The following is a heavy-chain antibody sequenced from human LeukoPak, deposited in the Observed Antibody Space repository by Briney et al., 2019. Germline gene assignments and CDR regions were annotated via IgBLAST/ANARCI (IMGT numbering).Heavy chain of an antibody. V-gene: IGHV1-69*04. CDR3: ATEPSRSYSFDHLDF. D-gene: IGHD5-12*01. Sequence: SVKVSCKTSGGTFNNYAISWVRQAPGQGLEWMGRVVPMFGIRNYPQTFRGRVNITADKATNTVYMELHSLRAEDTAIYYCATEPSRSYSFDHLDFWGLGTPVTVSS. CDR2: VVPMFGIR. CDR1: GGTFNNYA. J-gene: IGHJ4*02.